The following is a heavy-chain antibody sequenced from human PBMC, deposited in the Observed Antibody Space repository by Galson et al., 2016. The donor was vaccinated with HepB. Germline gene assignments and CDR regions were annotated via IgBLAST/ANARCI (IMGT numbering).Heavy chain of an antibody. CDR3: VTGVYYMD. Sequence: SLRLSCAASGFTFSSYAMHWVRQAPGKGLEWVAVISYDGSNKYYADSVKGRFTISRDNSKNTLYLQMSSLRVEDTAMYYCVTGVYYMDWGQGTLVTVSS. CDR1: GFTFSSYA. V-gene: IGHV3-30*14. D-gene: IGHD3-3*01. CDR2: ISYDGSNK. J-gene: IGHJ4*02.